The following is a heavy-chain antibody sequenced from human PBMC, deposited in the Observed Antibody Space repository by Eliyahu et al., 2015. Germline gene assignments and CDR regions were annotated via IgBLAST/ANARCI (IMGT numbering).Heavy chain of an antibody. CDR1: GXSISXYY. Sequence: QVQLQESGPGLVKPSXTLSLTCTVSGXSISXYYWXWIRQPPGKGLEWIGYIYYSGSTNYNPSLKSRVTISVDTSKNQFSLKLSSVTAADTAVYYCARASYYYGSGEDYWGQGTLVTVSS. V-gene: IGHV4-59*01. CDR2: IYYSGST. D-gene: IGHD3-10*01. CDR3: ARASYYYGSGEDY. J-gene: IGHJ4*02.